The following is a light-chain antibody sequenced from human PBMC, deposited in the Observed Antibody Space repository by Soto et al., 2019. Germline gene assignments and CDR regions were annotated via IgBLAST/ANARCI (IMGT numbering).Light chain of an antibody. J-gene: IGLJ1*01. Sequence: QSVLTQPPSVSGAPGQRVTISCTGSSSNIGAGYDVHWYQQLPGTAPKLLIYGYNNRPSGVPDRFSGSQSGNTASLTISGLQAEDEADYFCTSPTPGSLYVFGSGTKVTVL. CDR2: GYN. CDR1: SSNIGAGYD. V-gene: IGLV1-40*01. CDR3: TSPTPGSLYV.